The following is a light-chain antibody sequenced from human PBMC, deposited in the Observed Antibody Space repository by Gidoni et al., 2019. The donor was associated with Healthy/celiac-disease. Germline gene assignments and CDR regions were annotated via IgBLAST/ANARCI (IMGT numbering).Light chain of an antibody. Sequence: DIQMTQSPSTLSASVGDRVTITCRASQSISSWLAWYQQKPGKAPKLLIYKASSLESGVPSRFSGSGSGTEFTLTISSLQPDDFATYYCQQYNSYPSTFXHXTKVXIK. J-gene: IGKJ1*01. CDR2: KAS. V-gene: IGKV1-5*03. CDR3: QQYNSYPST. CDR1: QSISSW.